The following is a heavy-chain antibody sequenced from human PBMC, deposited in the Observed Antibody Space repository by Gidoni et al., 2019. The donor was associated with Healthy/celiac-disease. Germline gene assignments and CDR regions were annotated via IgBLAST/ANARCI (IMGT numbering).Heavy chain of an antibody. J-gene: IGHJ6*02. Sequence: GSTNYNPSLKSRVTISVDTSKNQLSLKLSSVTAADTAVYYCARVARSSWYHKGMDVWGQGTAVTVSS. D-gene: IGHD6-13*01. CDR3: ARVARSSWYHKGMDV. CDR2: GST. V-gene: IGHV4-59*01.